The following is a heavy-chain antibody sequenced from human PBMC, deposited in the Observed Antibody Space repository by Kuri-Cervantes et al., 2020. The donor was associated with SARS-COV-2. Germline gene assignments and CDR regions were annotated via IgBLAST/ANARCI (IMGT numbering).Heavy chain of an antibody. D-gene: IGHD2-2*01. J-gene: IGHJ4*02. CDR1: GYSFINYA. CDR3: ARDEGVMLGTISQFDY. CDR2: INTGNGNT. Sequence: ASVKVSCKASGYSFINYAIHWVRQAPGQRLEWMGWINTGNGNTKYSQKFQGRVTITRDTSANIAYLELSGLRSEDTAVYHCARDEGVMLGTISQFDYWGQGTPVTVSS. V-gene: IGHV1-3*04.